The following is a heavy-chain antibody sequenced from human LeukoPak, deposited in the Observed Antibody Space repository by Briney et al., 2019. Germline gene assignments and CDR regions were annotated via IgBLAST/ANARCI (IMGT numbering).Heavy chain of an antibody. CDR1: GGSFSGYY. CDR3: ARVQRITMIVVVITTLEEGTIDY. V-gene: IGHV4-34*01. J-gene: IGHJ4*02. Sequence: SETLSLTCAVYGGSFSGYYWSWIRQPPGKGLEWIGEINHSGSTNYNPSLKSRVTISVDTSKNQFSLKLSSVTAADTAVYYCARVQRITMIVVVITTLEEGTIDYWGQGTLVTVSS. CDR2: INHSGST. D-gene: IGHD3-22*01.